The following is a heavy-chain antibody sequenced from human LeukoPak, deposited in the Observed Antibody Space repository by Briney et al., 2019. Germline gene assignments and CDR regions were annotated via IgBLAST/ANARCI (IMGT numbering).Heavy chain of an antibody. CDR2: LNPSGGSS. CDR3: ASVYEHGMDV. V-gene: IGHV1-46*01. Sequence: ASVKVSCTASGYTVTSYYMHWVRQAPGQGLEWMAILNPSGGSSNYAQKFQGRATLTRATSTGTVYMELSSLRSEDTAVYYCASVYEHGMDVWGQGTTVIVSS. D-gene: IGHD5/OR15-5a*01. J-gene: IGHJ6*02. CDR1: GYTVTSYY.